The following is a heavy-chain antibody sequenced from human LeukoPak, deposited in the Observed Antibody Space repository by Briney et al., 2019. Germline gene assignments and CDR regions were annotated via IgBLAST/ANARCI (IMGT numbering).Heavy chain of an antibody. CDR1: GDSVSSSTYY. CDR3: ARRRYSSSWLGFDY. J-gene: IGHJ4*02. V-gene: IGHV4-39*02. D-gene: IGHD6-13*01. CDR2: IYFSGST. Sequence: SETLSLTFTVSGDSVSSSTYYWGWIRQPPGKGLEWVGSIYFSGSTYYNPSLKSRVTISVDTSKNHFSLKLSSVTAADTAVYYCARRRYSSSWLGFDYWGQGTLVTVSS.